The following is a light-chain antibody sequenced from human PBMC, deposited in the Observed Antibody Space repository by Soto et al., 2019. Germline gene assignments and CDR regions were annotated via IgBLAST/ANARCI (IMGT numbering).Light chain of an antibody. J-gene: IGKJ4*01. CDR3: QHYNSFPLA. V-gene: IGKV1-5*03. CDR1: QSIDTW. CDR2: KAS. Sequence: DIQMTQSPSTLSASVGDRVTITCRASQSIDTWLAWYQQKPGKAPKLLIYKASTLQSGVPSRFSGSGSRTEFTLTISCLQPDDFATYYCQHYNSFPLAFGGGTKVEIK.